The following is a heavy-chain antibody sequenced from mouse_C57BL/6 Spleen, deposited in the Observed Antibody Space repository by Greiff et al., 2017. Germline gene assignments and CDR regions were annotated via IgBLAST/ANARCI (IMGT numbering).Heavy chain of an antibody. J-gene: IGHJ3*01. CDR3: ARACGPRGFAY. Sequence: EVQLQQSGAELVKPGASVKLSCTASGFTIKDYCMHWVKQRTEQGLEWIGRIDPEDGYTKYAPKFQGKAPITADTSSNTAYLQLSSLTSDDTAVDYSARACGPRGFAYWGQGTLVTVSA. CDR2: IDPEDGYT. D-gene: IGHD3-3*01. V-gene: IGHV14-2*01. CDR1: GFTIKDYC.